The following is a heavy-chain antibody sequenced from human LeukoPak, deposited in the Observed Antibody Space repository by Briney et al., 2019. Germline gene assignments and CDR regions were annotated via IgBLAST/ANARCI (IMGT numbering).Heavy chain of an antibody. CDR1: GFTVSSYA. J-gene: IGHJ4*02. CDR2: ISGSGGST. CDR3: AKGSGSGSYWGVYFDY. Sequence: GGSLRLSCAASGFTVSSYAMSWVRQAPGKGLEWVSAISGSGGSTYYADSVKGRFTISRDNSKYTLYLQMNSLRAEDTAVYYCAKGSGSGSYWGVYFDYWGQGTLVTVSS. D-gene: IGHD3-10*01. V-gene: IGHV3-23*01.